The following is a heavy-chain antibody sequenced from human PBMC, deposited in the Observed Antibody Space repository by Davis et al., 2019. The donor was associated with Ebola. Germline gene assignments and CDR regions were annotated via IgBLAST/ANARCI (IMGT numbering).Heavy chain of an antibody. CDR1: GFPFGDYA. Sequence: GESLKISCAASGFPFGDYAMHWVRQAPGKGLEWVSLIIWDGRGTAYADSVRDRFSISRDNSRNFLYLQMNGLTAEDTALYYCTAYDSTFRNYWGQGTLVTVSS. CDR2: IIWDGRGT. V-gene: IGHV3-43D*03. J-gene: IGHJ4*02. CDR3: TAYDSTFRNY. D-gene: IGHD3-22*01.